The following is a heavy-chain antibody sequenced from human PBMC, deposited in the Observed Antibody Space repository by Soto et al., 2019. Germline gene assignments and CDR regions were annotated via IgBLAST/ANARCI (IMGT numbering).Heavy chain of an antibody. CDR1: GGSISSYY. CDR3: ARARYGSGSDYFDY. Sequence: QVQLQESGPGLVKPSETLSLTCTVSGGSISSYYWSWIRQPPGKGLEWIGYIYYSGSTNYNPSLKSRVTISVETSKNQFSLKLSSVTSADTAVYYCARARYGSGSDYFDYWGQGTLVTVSS. D-gene: IGHD3-10*01. CDR2: IYYSGST. V-gene: IGHV4-59*01. J-gene: IGHJ4*02.